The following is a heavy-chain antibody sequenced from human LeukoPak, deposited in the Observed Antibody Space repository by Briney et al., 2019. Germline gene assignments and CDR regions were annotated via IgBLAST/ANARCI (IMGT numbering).Heavy chain of an antibody. Sequence: GGSLRLSCAASGFTFSDYWMNWVRQAPGKGLEWVAVISYDGSNKYYADSVKGRFTISRDNSKNTLYLQMNSLRAEDTAVYYCARGIRAAVAGTAFDYWGQGTLVTVSS. CDR2: ISYDGSNK. CDR3: ARGIRAAVAGTAFDY. J-gene: IGHJ4*02. V-gene: IGHV3-30*03. CDR1: GFTFSDYW. D-gene: IGHD6-19*01.